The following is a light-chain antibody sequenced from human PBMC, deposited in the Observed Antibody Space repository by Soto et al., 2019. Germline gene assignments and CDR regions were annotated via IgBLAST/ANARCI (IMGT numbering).Light chain of an antibody. CDR1: QSVSSSY. CDR2: DAS. V-gene: IGKV3-11*01. Sequence: EIVLTQSPSTLSLSAGERATLSWRASQSVSSSYLAWYQQKPGQAPRLLIYDASNRATGIPARFSGSGSGTDFTLTISSLEPEDFAVYYCQQRSNWPSWTFGQGTKVDIK. J-gene: IGKJ1*01. CDR3: QQRSNWPSWT.